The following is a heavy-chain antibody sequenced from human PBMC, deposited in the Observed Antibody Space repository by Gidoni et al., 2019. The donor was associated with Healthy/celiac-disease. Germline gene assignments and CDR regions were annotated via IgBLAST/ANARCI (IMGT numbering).Heavy chain of an antibody. Sequence: QVQLVQSGAEVKKPGSSVQVSCKASGGTFSSYAISWVRQAHGQGLEWMGRIIPILGIANYAQKFQGRVTITADKSTSTAYMELSSLRSEDTAVYYCARVGQQLVLSAFDIWGQGTMVTVSS. CDR2: IIPILGIA. J-gene: IGHJ3*02. CDR1: GGTFSSYA. V-gene: IGHV1-69*04. CDR3: ARVGQQLVLSAFDI. D-gene: IGHD6-13*01.